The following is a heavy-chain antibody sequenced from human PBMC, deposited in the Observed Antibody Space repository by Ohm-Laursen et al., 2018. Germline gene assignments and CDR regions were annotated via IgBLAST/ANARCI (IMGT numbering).Heavy chain of an antibody. Sequence: GTLSLTWSVYGGSFSGYYWNWIRQPPGKGREWIGSVYYSGSTSYNPSFKSRVSISVNTSRNQFSLKLSSVSAADTAVYYCTRRPNPYFYGSGNLGGFDPWGQGTLVTVSS. CDR1: GGSFSGYY. V-gene: IGHV4-34*01. D-gene: IGHD3-10*01. CDR3: TRRPNPYFYGSGNLGGFDP. J-gene: IGHJ5*02. CDR2: VYYSGST.